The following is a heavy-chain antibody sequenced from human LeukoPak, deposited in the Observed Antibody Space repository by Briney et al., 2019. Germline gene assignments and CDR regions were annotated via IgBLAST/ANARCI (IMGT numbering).Heavy chain of an antibody. Sequence: GSLRLSCAASGFTFSSYAMSWVRQAPGKGLEWIGEINHSGSANYNPSLKSRVTISVDTSKNQFSLKLSSVTAADTAVYYCARVAKDYDILTGRNVDTAMVTYYFDYWGQGTLVTVSS. D-gene: IGHD5-18*01. V-gene: IGHV4-34*01. CDR2: INHSGSA. CDR1: GFTFSSYA. CDR3: ARVAKDYDILTGRNVDTAMVTYYFDY. J-gene: IGHJ4*02.